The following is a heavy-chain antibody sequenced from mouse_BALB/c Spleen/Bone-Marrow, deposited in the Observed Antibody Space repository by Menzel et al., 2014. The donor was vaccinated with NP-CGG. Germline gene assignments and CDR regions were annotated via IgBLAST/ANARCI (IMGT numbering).Heavy chain of an antibody. J-gene: IGHJ2*01. Sequence: VKLVESGAELVRPGSSVKISCESSGYVFSTYWINWVKQRPGQGLEWIGQIYPGDGDTDYNGKFKDKATLTADKPSNTAYMQLSSLTSEDSAVYFCARGGISVDYWGQGTTLTVSS. V-gene: IGHV1-80*01. CDR1: GYVFSTYW. CDR3: ARGGISVDY. CDR2: IYPGDGDT.